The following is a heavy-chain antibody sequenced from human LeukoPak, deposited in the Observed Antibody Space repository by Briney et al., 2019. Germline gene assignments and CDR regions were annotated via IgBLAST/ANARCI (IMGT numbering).Heavy chain of an antibody. D-gene: IGHD6-19*01. J-gene: IGHJ4*02. CDR1: GGSISSYY. CDR2: IYYSGGT. CDR3: ARDPAVAGPGYFDS. Sequence: PSETLSLTCTVSGGSISSYYWSWIRQPPGKGLEGIGYIYYSGGTNYNPSLKSRVTISVDTSKIQLSLKLSSVTAADTAVYYCARDPAVAGPGYFDSWGQGTLVTVSS. V-gene: IGHV4-59*01.